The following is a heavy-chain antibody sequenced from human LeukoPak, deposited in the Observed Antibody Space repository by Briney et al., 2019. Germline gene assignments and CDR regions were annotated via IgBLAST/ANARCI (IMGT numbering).Heavy chain of an antibody. CDR3: ASGYYGSGSYY. Sequence: SSETLSLTCAVSGGSISSGGYSWSWIRQPPGKGLEWIGYIYHSGSTYYNPSLKSRVTISVDRSKNQFSLKLSSVTAADTAVYYCASGYYGSGSYYWGQGTLVTVSS. V-gene: IGHV4-30-2*01. CDR1: GGSISSGGYS. J-gene: IGHJ4*02. D-gene: IGHD3-10*01. CDR2: IYHSGST.